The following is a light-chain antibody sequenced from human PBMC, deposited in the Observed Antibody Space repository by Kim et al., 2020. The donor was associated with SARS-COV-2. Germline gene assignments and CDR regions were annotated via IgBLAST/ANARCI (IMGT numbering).Light chain of an antibody. CDR1: SSNIGSNT. V-gene: IGLV1-44*01. J-gene: IGLJ3*02. Sequence: ELTQPPSASGTPGQRVTISCSGSSSNIGSNTVHWYQQLPGTAPKLLIYSNNQRPSGVPDRFSGSKSGTSASLAISGLQSEDEAAYYCAAWDDSLNGWVFGGGTQLTVL. CDR2: SNN. CDR3: AAWDDSLNGWV.